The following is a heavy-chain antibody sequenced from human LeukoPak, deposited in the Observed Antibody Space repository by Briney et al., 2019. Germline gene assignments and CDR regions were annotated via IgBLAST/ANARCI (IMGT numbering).Heavy chain of an antibody. Sequence: GGSLRLSCAASGFTFDDYAMHWVRQAPGKGLEWVSAISGSGGSTYYADSVKGRFTISRDNSKNTLYLQMNSLRAEDTAVYYCAKDRGRDYGDYFDYWGQGTLVTVSS. CDR2: ISGSGGST. J-gene: IGHJ4*02. CDR1: GFTFDDYA. CDR3: AKDRGRDYGDYFDY. V-gene: IGHV3-23*01. D-gene: IGHD4-17*01.